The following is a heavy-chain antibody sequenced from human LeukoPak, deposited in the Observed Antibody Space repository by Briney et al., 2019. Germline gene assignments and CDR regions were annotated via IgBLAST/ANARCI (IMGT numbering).Heavy chain of an antibody. CDR3: ARNCYGGNLPCYFQH. CDR2: IGGTAGNT. V-gene: IGHV3-11*04. D-gene: IGHD4-23*01. J-gene: IGHJ1*01. CDR1: GRTFTEYY. Sequence: PGGSLRLSCAASGRTFTEYYMHWIRQAPGKGLEWVSFIGGTAGNTYYADSVKGRFTISRDNAKNSLYLQMNSLRAEDTAVYYCARNCYGGNLPCYFQHWGQGTLVTVSS.